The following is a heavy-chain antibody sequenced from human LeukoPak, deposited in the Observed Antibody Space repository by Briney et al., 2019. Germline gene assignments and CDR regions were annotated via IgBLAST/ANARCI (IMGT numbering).Heavy chain of an antibody. D-gene: IGHD3/OR15-3a*01. J-gene: IGHJ4*02. CDR1: GFTFSTYW. V-gene: IGHV3-7*01. Sequence: GGSLRLSCAPSGFTFSTYWMTWVRQAPGKGLEWVANIKQDGSEEYYVDSVKGRFTISKDNAKNSLYLQMNSLRVEDTAVYYCARHMDWKFDYWGQGTLVTVSS. CDR2: IKQDGSEE. CDR3: ARHMDWKFDY.